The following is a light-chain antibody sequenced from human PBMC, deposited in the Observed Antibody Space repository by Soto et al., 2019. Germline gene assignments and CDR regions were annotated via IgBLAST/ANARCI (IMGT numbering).Light chain of an antibody. CDR3: QQSYSAPTWT. CDR2: AAS. CDR1: QSISTY. J-gene: IGKJ1*01. Sequence: DIHMTQSPSSLSASVGDRVTITCRASQSISTYLNWYQQEPGKAPELLIYAASSVQSGVPSRFSGSGSGTDFTLTISSLQREDFATYYCQQSYSAPTWTFGQGTKVEIK. V-gene: IGKV1-39*01.